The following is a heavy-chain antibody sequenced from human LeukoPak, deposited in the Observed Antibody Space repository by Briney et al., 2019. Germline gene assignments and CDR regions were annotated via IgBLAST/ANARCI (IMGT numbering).Heavy chain of an antibody. V-gene: IGHV1-46*01. CDR2: INPSGGST. CDR3: ARESITMVRGVIEGFDP. CDR1: GYTFTSYY. J-gene: IGHJ5*02. D-gene: IGHD3-10*01. Sequence: ASVKVSCKASGYTFTSYYMHWVRQAPGQGLEWMGIINPSGGSTSYAQKFQGRVTMTRDPSTSTVYMELSSLRSEDTAVYYCARESITMVRGVIEGFDPWGQGTLVTVSS.